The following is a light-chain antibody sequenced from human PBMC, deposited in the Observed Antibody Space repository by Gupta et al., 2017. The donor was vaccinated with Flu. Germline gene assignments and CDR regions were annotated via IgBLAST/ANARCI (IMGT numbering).Light chain of an antibody. Sequence: DIVLTQFPATLFLSPGQRATLSCRASQSVGSYLAWYQQKPGQAPRLLIYDASTRSTGFPARFSGSASGTDFTLTISILDPEDFAVYYCQQRNTCPITFGRGTKLEIK. J-gene: IGKJ4*01. CDR2: DAS. V-gene: IGKV3-11*01. CDR1: QSVGSY. CDR3: QQRNTCPIT.